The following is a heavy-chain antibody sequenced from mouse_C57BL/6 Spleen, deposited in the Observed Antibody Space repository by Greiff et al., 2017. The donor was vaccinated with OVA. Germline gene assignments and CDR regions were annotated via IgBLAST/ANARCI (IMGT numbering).Heavy chain of an antibody. CDR1: GYTFTSYW. CDR2: INPSNGGT. CDR3: ARQASSGPWFAY. J-gene: IGHJ3*01. V-gene: IGHV1-53*01. D-gene: IGHD3-2*02. Sequence: QVQLQQPGTELVKPGASVKLSCKASGYTFTSYWMHWVKQRPGQGLEWIGNINPSNGGTNYNEKFKSKATLTVDKSSSTAYMQLSSLTSEDAAVYYCARQASSGPWFAYWGQGTLVTVSA.